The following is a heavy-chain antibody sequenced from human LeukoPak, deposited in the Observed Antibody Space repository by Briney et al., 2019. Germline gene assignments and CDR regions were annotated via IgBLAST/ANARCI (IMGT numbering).Heavy chain of an antibody. J-gene: IGHJ4*02. Sequence: SETLSLTCTVSGYSISSGYYWGWIRQPPGKGLEWIGSIYHSGSTYYNPSLKSRVTISVDTSKNQFSLKLCSVTAADTAVYYCARVLPAAIPFDYWGQGTLVTVSS. V-gene: IGHV4-38-2*02. CDR2: IYHSGST. CDR1: GYSISSGYY. D-gene: IGHD2-2*01. CDR3: ARVLPAAIPFDY.